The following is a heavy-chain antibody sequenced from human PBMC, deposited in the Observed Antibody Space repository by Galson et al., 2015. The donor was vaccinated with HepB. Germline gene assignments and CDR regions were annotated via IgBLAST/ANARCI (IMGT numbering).Heavy chain of an antibody. CDR3: ANGGGDYRPSDY. D-gene: IGHD4-17*01. Sequence: SLRLSCAASGFTFSSYAMSWVRQAPGKGLEWVSAISGGGGSTYYADSVKGRFTISRDNSNNTHYLQMISLGAEDTAVYYCANGGGDYRPSDYWVQGALVTVSA. J-gene: IGHJ4*02. V-gene: IGHV3-23*01. CDR2: ISGGGGST. CDR1: GFTFSSYA.